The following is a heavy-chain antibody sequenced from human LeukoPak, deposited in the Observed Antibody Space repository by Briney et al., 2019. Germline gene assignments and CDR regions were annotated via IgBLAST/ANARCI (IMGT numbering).Heavy chain of an antibody. V-gene: IGHV1-2*02. D-gene: IGHD1-1*01. CDR2: INPNSGGS. J-gene: IGHJ4*02. Sequence: ASVKVSCTASGYTFPANYMHWVRQAPGQGLEWMGWINPNSGGSNCAQKFQGRVTMTRETSISTAYMELSRLRSDDTAVYYCAREGVDWNHSVYYFDYWGQGTLVTVSS. CDR1: GYTFPANY. CDR3: AREGVDWNHSVYYFDY.